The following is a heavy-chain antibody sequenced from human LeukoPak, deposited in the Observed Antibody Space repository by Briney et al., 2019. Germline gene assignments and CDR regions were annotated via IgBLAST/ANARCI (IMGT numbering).Heavy chain of an antibody. CDR1: GFTFSSYA. J-gene: IGHJ4*02. CDR3: ASSRDHIAAAELD. V-gene: IGHV3-23*01. Sequence: GGPLRLSCAASGFTFSSYAMSWVRQAPGKGLEWVSAISGSGGGTYYADSVKGRFTISRDNSKDTLYLQMNSLRAEDTAVYYCASSRDHIAAAELDWGQGTLVTVSS. CDR2: ISGSGGGT. D-gene: IGHD6-13*01.